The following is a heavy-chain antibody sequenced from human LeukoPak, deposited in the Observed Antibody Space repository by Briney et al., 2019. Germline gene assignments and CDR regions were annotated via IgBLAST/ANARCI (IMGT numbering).Heavy chain of an antibody. Sequence: SETLSLTCAVYGGSFSGYYWSWIRQPPGKGLEWIGEINHSGSTNYNPSLKSRVTISVDTSKNQFSLKLSSVTAADTAVYYCAREGGYCSGGSCYILDYWGQGTLVTVSS. D-gene: IGHD2-15*01. CDR1: GGSFSGYY. CDR3: AREGGYCSGGSCYILDY. J-gene: IGHJ4*02. CDR2: INHSGST. V-gene: IGHV4-34*01.